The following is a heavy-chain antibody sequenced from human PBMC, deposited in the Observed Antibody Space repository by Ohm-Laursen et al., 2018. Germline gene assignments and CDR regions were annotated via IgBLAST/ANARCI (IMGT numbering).Heavy chain of an antibody. CDR1: GGSISSYY. V-gene: IGHV4-59*07. CDR2: IYYSGST. D-gene: IGHD6-19*01. Sequence: SDTLSLTCSVSGGSISSYYWSWIRQPPGKGLEWIGYIYYSGSTNYNPSLKSRVTISVDTSKNQFSLKLSSVTAADTAVYYCAGTGYSSGWDPPFDYWGQGTLVTVSS. CDR3: AGTGYSSGWDPPFDY. J-gene: IGHJ4*02.